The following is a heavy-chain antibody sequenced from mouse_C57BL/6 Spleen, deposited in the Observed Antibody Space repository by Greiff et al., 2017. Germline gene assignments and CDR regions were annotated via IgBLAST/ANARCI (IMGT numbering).Heavy chain of an antibody. V-gene: IGHV1-19*01. D-gene: IGHD1-1*01. CDR2: INPYNGGT. CDR3: ARWSTVVATNTY. J-gene: IGHJ2*01. Sequence: EVKLLESGPVLVKPGASVKMSCKASGYTFTDYYMNWVKQSHGKSLEWIGVINPYNGGTSYNQKFKGKATWTVDKYSSTAYMELNSLTSEDTAVYYCARWSTVVATNTYWGQGTTLTVSS. CDR1: GYTFTDYY.